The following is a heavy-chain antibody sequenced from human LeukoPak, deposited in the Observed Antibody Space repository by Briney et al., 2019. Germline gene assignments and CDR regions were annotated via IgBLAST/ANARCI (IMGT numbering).Heavy chain of an antibody. V-gene: IGHV1-69*04. Sequence: GGSVNVSCNASGVTFSSYAISWVRQPPGQGLEWMGRITPILGIANYAQKFQGRVTITADKSTSTAYMELSSLRSEDRAVYYSARGGYSSSWYCIDYWGQGTLVTVSS. CDR2: ITPILGIA. D-gene: IGHD6-13*01. CDR3: ARGGYSSSWYCIDY. J-gene: IGHJ4*02. CDR1: GVTFSSYA.